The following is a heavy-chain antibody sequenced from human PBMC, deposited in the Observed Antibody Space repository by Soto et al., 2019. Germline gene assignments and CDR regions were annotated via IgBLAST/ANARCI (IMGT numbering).Heavy chain of an antibody. CDR3: ARVGDLSGESTSYYDY. V-gene: IGHV4-4*02. CDR2: IFPSGST. CDR1: GGSISSRNW. J-gene: IGHJ4*02. Sequence: QVHLQESGPGLVKPSGTLSLTCAVSGGSISSRNWWTWVRQPPGKGLEWIGEIFPSGSTNYNPSLKSRVTILLDKSKNQFSLKMNSVTAADTAMYYCARVGDLSGESTSYYDYWGQGTLVIVSS. D-gene: IGHD3-16*02.